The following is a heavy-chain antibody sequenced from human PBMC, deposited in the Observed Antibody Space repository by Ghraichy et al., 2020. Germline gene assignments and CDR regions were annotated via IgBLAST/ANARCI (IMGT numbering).Heavy chain of an antibody. CDR1: GGSISNYY. D-gene: IGHD4-17*01. CDR3: ARTTVSSRAYYFDS. CDR2: IYSSGST. V-gene: IGHV4-4*07. Sequence: SQTLSLTCTVSGGSISNYYWSWIRQPAVKGLEWIGRIYSSGSTKHNPSLESRVTMSVDASNNQFSLRLNSVTAADTAVYYCARTTVSSRAYYFDSWGQGTLVTVSS. J-gene: IGHJ4*02.